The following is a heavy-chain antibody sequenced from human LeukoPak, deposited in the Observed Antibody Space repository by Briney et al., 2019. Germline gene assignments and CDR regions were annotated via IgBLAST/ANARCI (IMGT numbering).Heavy chain of an antibody. CDR2: ISWNSGSI. J-gene: IGHJ4*02. CDR3: AKDIGGYSNTFDY. V-gene: IGHV3-9*01. CDR1: GFTFDDYA. D-gene: IGHD5-12*01. Sequence: SLRLSCSASGFTFDDYAMHWVRQAPGKGLEWVSGISWNSGSIGYADSVKGRFTISRDNAKNSLYLQMNSLRAEDTALYYCAKDIGGYSNTFDYWGQGTLVTVSS.